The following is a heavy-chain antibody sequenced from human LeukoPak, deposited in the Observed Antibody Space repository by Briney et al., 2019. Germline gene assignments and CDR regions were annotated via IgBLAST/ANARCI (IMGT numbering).Heavy chain of an antibody. Sequence: GASVKVSCKASGGTFSSYAISWVRQAPGQGLEWVGRIIPILGIANYAQKFQGRVTITADKSTSTAYMELSSLRSEDTAVYYCARVPYYYDSSGYYPTGYWGQGTLVTVSS. CDR3: ARVPYYYDSSGYYPTGY. D-gene: IGHD3-22*01. CDR2: IIPILGIA. V-gene: IGHV1-69*04. CDR1: GGTFSSYA. J-gene: IGHJ4*02.